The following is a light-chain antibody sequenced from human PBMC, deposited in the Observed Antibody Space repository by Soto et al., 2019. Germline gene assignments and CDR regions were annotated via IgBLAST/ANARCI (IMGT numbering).Light chain of an antibody. J-gene: IGKJ3*01. CDR3: QQSSSAPLT. Sequence: DIQMTQSPSSLSASEGDRVTITCRASQSVTTYLNWYQHKPGKAPQLLIYAASSLQSGVPSRFSGSGSGTEFTLTISNLQPEDFAVYYCQQSSSAPLTFGPGTKVDIK. V-gene: IGKV1-39*01. CDR2: AAS. CDR1: QSVTTY.